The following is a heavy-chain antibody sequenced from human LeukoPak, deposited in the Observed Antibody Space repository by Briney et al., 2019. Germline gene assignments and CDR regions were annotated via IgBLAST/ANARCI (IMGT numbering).Heavy chain of an antibody. Sequence: SETLSLTCAVYGGSFSGYYWSWIRQPPGKGLEWIGEINHSGSTNYNPSLKSRVTISVDTSKNQFSLKLSSVTAADTAVYYCAPFTYYYDTNAPPHIDYWGQGTLVTVSS. D-gene: IGHD3-22*01. CDR1: GGSFSGYY. CDR2: INHSGST. V-gene: IGHV4-34*01. CDR3: APFTYYYDTNAPPHIDY. J-gene: IGHJ4*02.